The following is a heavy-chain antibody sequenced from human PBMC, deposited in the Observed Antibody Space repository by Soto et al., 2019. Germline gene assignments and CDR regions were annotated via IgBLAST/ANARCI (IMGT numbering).Heavy chain of an antibody. CDR1: GYTFTGHY. D-gene: IGHD1-26*01. Sequence: ASVKVSCKASGYTFTGHYIHWVRQAPEQGPEWMGEIGPGSGATRYAQKFQGRVTMTRDTSITTVYMELKNLSPDDTAVYYCGRGRSGQIVVFYWGQGTPVTVSS. V-gene: IGHV1-2*02. J-gene: IGHJ4*02. CDR3: GRGRSGQIVVFY. CDR2: IGPGSGAT.